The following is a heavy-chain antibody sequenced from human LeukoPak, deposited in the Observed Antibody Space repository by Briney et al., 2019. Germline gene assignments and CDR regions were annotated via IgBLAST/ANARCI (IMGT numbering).Heavy chain of an antibody. Sequence: PGRSLRLSCAASGFTFSSYAMHWVRQAPGKGLEYVSAISSNGGSTYYADSVKGRFTISRDNSKNTLYLQMSSLRAEDTAVYYCVRVADSSSWYGWFDPWGQGTLVTVSS. CDR1: GFTFSSYA. J-gene: IGHJ5*02. CDR2: ISSNGGST. D-gene: IGHD6-13*01. V-gene: IGHV3-64D*06. CDR3: VRVADSSSWYGWFDP.